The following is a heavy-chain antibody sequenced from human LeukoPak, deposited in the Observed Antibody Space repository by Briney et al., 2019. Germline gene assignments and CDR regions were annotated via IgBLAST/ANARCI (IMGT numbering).Heavy chain of an antibody. CDR1: RFTFSNYA. D-gene: IGHD7-27*01. V-gene: IGHV3-30-3*01. CDR2: VSYDGSNK. CDR3: ATIGDRRTGELYRIDY. J-gene: IGHJ4*02. Sequence: TGRSLRLSCAASRFTFSNYAMHWVRQAPGKGLEWVAVVSYDGSNKYYADSVKGRFTITRDNSKNTLYLQMNSLRAEDAAIYYCATIGDRRTGELYRIDYWGQGTLVTVSS.